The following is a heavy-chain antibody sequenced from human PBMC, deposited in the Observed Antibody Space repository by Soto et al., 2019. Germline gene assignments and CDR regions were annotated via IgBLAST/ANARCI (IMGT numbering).Heavy chain of an antibody. Sequence: SVQGRFTISRDNAKNTLYLQMDSLTVEDTAVYFCTRDIRNFDIWGPGTLVALSS. J-gene: IGHJ4*02. V-gene: IGHV3-21*06. D-gene: IGHD3-10*01. CDR3: TRDIRNFDI.